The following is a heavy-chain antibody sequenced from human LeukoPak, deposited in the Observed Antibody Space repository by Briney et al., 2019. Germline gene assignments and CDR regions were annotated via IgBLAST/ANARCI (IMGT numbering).Heavy chain of an antibody. D-gene: IGHD6-19*01. J-gene: IGHJ4*02. Sequence: GGSLRLSCTVSGFTVSSNSMSWVRQAPGKGLEWVSFIYSDNTHYSDSVKGRFTISRDNSKNTLYLQMNSLRADDTAVYYCARDLKMGYSSGRYSWGTGSSNDYWGQGTLVTVSS. CDR2: IYSDNT. CDR3: ARDLKMGYSSGRYSWGTGSSNDY. V-gene: IGHV3-53*01. CDR1: GFTVSSNS.